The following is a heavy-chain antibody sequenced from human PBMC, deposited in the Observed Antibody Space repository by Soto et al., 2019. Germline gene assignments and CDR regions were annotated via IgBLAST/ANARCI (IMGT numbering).Heavy chain of an antibody. V-gene: IGHV1-18*04. D-gene: IGHD6-6*01. CDR3: AREGGPSTYSSSPVDY. CDR1: GYTFISYG. Sequence: QVKLVQSGAEVKKPGAAVKVSCKASGYTFISYGISWMRQAPGQGLEWMGWISAYNGNTNYAQKLQGRVTMTTDTSTSTAYMELRSLRSDDTAVYYCAREGGPSTYSSSPVDYWGQGTLVTVSS. CDR2: ISAYNGNT. J-gene: IGHJ4*02.